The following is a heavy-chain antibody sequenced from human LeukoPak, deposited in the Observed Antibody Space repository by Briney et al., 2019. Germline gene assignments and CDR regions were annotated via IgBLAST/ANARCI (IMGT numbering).Heavy chain of an antibody. Sequence: PSETLSLTCTVSGGSISSYYWSWIRQPAGKGLEWIGRIYTSGSTNYNPSLKSRVTMSVDTSKNQFSLKLSSVTAADTAVYYCARDPWLVANRGGAFDIWGQGTMVTVSS. CDR3: ARDPWLVANRGGAFDI. D-gene: IGHD6-19*01. V-gene: IGHV4-4*07. CDR1: GGSISSYY. CDR2: IYTSGST. J-gene: IGHJ3*02.